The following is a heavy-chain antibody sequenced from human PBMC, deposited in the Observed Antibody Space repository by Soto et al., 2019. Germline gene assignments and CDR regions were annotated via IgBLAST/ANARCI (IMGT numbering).Heavy chain of an antibody. D-gene: IGHD2-8*01. V-gene: IGHV4-34*02. Sequence: QVQLQQWGAGLLKPSETLSLTCAVYGGSFSGYYWSWIRQPPGKGLEWIGEINHSGSTNYNPSLKSRVTRSVDTSKNQFSLKLSSVTAADTAVYHCARGVGYCTNGICYASGYMDVWGKGTTVTVSS. CDR3: ARGVGYCTNGICYASGYMDV. CDR2: INHSGST. J-gene: IGHJ6*03. CDR1: GGSFSGYY.